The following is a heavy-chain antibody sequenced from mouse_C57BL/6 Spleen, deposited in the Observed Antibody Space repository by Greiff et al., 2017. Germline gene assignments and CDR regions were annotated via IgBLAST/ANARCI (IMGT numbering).Heavy chain of an antibody. CDR2: IYPSDSET. CDR1: GYTFTSYW. D-gene: IGHD2-3*01. V-gene: IGHV1-61*01. CDR3: ARKGGYYSSLDY. Sequence: QVQLKQPGAELVRPGSSVKLSCKASGYTFTSYWMDWVKQRPGQGLEWIGNIYPSDSETHYNQKFKDKATLTVAKSASTAYMQLSSLTSEDSAVYYCARKGGYYSSLDYWGQGTTLTVSS. J-gene: IGHJ2*01.